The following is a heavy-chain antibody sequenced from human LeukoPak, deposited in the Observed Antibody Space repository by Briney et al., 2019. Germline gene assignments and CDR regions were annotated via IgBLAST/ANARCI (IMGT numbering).Heavy chain of an antibody. D-gene: IGHD2-2*01. CDR2: INQDESKK. V-gene: IGHV3-7*01. CDR1: GFTFSNDW. CDR3: ARDHAYRADY. J-gene: IGHJ4*02. Sequence: PGGSLRLSCAASGFTFSNDWMCGVRQAPGKGLEGVANINQDESKKYYADSVKGRFTISRDNAKNSLYLQMSSLTAEDTAIYYCARDHAYRADYWGQGTLVTVSS.